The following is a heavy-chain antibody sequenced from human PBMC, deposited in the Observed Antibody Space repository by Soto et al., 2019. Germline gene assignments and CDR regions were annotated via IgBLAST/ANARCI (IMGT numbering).Heavy chain of an antibody. D-gene: IGHD3-22*01. CDR2: ISASGGTT. V-gene: IGHV3-23*01. CDR1: GFAFSTCA. CDR3: AKDREYYYDSSGYGMDV. J-gene: IGHJ6*02. Sequence: PGGSLRLSCAASGFAFSTCAMTWVRQAPGKGLEWVSAISASGGTTYYADSVKGRFTISRDNSKNTLYLQMNSLRAEDTAVYYCAKDREYYYDSSGYGMDVWGQGTTVTVSS.